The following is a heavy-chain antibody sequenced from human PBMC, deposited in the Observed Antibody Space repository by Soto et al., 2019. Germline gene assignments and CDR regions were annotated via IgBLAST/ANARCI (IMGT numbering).Heavy chain of an antibody. D-gene: IGHD3-3*01. CDR2: ISGSGGST. V-gene: IGHV3-23*01. Sequence: PWGSLRLSCAASGFTFSSYAMSWVRQAPGKGLEWVSAISGSGGSTYYADSVKGRFTISRDNSKNTPYLQMNSLRAEDTAVYYCAKTGVPAAIYYDFWSASGYYYYGMDVWGQGTTVTVSS. CDR3: AKTGVPAAIYYDFWSASGYYYYGMDV. J-gene: IGHJ6*02. CDR1: GFTFSSYA.